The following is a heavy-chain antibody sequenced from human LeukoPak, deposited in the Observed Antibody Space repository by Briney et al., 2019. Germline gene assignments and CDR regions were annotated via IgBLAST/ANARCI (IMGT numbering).Heavy chain of an antibody. CDR2: ISSSSSYI. J-gene: IGHJ4*02. Sequence: GGSLRLSCAASGFTFSSYWMNWVRQAPGRGLEWVSSISSSSSYIYYADSVKGRFTISRDNAKNSLYLQMNSLRAEDTAVYYCASRDLSTSCYDYWGQGTLVTVSS. V-gene: IGHV3-21*01. CDR1: GFTFSSYW. D-gene: IGHD2-2*01. CDR3: ASRDLSTSCYDY.